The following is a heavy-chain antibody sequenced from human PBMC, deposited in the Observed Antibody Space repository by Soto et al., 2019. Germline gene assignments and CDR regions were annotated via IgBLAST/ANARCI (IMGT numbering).Heavy chain of an antibody. CDR3: ARWRYYYDSSGYRYYFDY. V-gene: IGHV4-59*01. J-gene: IGHJ4*02. D-gene: IGHD3-22*01. Sequence: PSETLSLTCTVSGGSISSYYWSWIRQPPGKGLEWIGYIYYSGSTNYNPSLKSRVTISVDTSKNQFSLKLSSVTAADTAVYYCARWRYYYDSSGYRYYFDYWGQGTLVTVSS. CDR1: GGSISSYY. CDR2: IYYSGST.